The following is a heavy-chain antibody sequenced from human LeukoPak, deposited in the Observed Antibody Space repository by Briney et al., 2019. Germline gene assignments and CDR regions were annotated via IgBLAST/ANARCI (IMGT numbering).Heavy chain of an antibody. V-gene: IGHV3-48*03. Sequence: PGGSLRLSCAVSGFTFSSSWMNWVRQAPGKGLEWVSCISSSGSTIYYADSVKGRFTISRDNAKNSLYLQMNSLRAEDTAVYYCARGYSYGGFDDWGQETLVTVSS. CDR3: ARGYSYGGFDD. CDR2: ISSSGSTI. J-gene: IGHJ4*02. CDR1: GFTFSSSW. D-gene: IGHD5-18*01.